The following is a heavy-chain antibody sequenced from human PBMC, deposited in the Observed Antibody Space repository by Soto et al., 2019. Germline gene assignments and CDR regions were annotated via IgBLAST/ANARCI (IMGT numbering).Heavy chain of an antibody. CDR2: INPSGGST. J-gene: IGHJ6*03. CDR1: GYTFTSYY. D-gene: IGHD2-2*01. CDR3: ARDRVDIVVVPAAMPNYYYYMDV. V-gene: IGHV1-46*03. Sequence: ASVKVSCKASGYTFTSYYMHWVRQAPGQGLEWMGIINPSGGSTSYAQKFQGRVTMTRDTSTSTVYMELSSLRSEDTAVYYCARDRVDIVVVPAAMPNYYYYMDVWGKGTTVTVSS.